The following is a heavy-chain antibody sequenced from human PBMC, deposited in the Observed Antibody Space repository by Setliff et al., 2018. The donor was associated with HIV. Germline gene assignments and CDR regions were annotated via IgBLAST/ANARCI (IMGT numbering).Heavy chain of an antibody. CDR3: ARGGARSHGATRVAGAFDI. CDR1: GYTFTSYG. D-gene: IGHD1-26*01. Sequence: ASVKVSCKASGYTFTSYGISWVRQAPGQGLEWMGWISAYNGNTNYAQMLQGRVTMTTDTSTSTAYMELRSLRSDDTAVYYCARGGARSHGATRVAGAFDIWGQGAMVTVSS. J-gene: IGHJ3*02. V-gene: IGHV1-18*01. CDR2: ISAYNGNT.